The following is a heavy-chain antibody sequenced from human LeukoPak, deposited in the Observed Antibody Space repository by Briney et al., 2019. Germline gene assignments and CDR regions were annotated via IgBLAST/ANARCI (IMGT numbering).Heavy chain of an antibody. J-gene: IGHJ6*02. CDR1: GFTFSSYS. Sequence: PGGSLRLSCAASGFTFSSYSMNWVRQAPGKGLEWVSSISSSSSYIYYADSVKGRFTISRDNAKSSLYLQMNSLRAEDTAVYYCARDGDSGYDYHYYYGMDVWGQGTTVTVSS. D-gene: IGHD5-12*01. CDR2: ISSSSSYI. V-gene: IGHV3-21*01. CDR3: ARDGDSGYDYHYYYGMDV.